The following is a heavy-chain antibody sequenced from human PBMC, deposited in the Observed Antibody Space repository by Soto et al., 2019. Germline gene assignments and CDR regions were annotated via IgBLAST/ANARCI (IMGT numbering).Heavy chain of an antibody. V-gene: IGHV1-24*01. J-gene: IGHJ4*02. Sequence: QVHLVQSGAEVKKPGASVKVSCKISGHSLSDLSMHWVRQAPGKGLEWMGGFDPDDGETISAKKFQGRLYMTEDTSSDTAYMELSSLRPEDTATYYCVAEAVDALTAFPSLAYWGRGALVIVSS. CDR2: FDPDDGET. CDR3: VAEAVDALTAFPSLAY. D-gene: IGHD2-21*02. CDR1: GHSLSDLS.